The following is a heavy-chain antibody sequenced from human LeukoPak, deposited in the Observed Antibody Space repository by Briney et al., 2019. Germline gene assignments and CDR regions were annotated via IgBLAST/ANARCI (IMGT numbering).Heavy chain of an antibody. D-gene: IGHD6-19*01. CDR3: ARAQWLVPPYFDF. Sequence: SETLSLTCAASGYSISSNYYWGWLRQPPGKGLEWIGSIYHTGRTYYNPSLKSRVTISVDTSKNQFSLKLNSVTAADTAVYYCARAQWLVPPYFDFWGQGTLVTVSS. CDR2: IYHTGRT. V-gene: IGHV4-38-2*01. J-gene: IGHJ4*02. CDR1: GYSISSNYY.